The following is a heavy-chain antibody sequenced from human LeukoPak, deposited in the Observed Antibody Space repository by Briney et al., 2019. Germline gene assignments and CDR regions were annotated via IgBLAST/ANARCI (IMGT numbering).Heavy chain of an antibody. D-gene: IGHD1-26*01. Sequence: GGSRRLSCAASGFTFSDYYMSWIRQAPGKRLEWVSYISSSSTYTNYADSVKGRFTISRDNAKNSLFLQMNSLRAEDTAVYYCARHSGTYSTPFDYWGQGTLVTVSS. J-gene: IGHJ4*02. V-gene: IGHV3-11*03. CDR3: ARHSGTYSTPFDY. CDR2: ISSSSTYT. CDR1: GFTFSDYY.